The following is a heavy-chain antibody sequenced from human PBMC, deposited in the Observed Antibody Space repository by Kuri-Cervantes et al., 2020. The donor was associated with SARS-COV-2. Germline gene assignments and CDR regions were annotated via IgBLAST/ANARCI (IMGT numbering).Heavy chain of an antibody. Sequence: GGSLRLSCAASGFTFSSYAMSWVRQAPGKGLEWVSGISWNSVSIGYADSVKGRFTISRDNARNSLYLQMNSLRAEDTAVYYCARDLRLGKSLDYWGQGTLVTVSS. J-gene: IGHJ4*02. CDR2: ISWNSVSI. CDR1: GFTFSSYA. D-gene: IGHD7-27*01. CDR3: ARDLRLGKSLDY. V-gene: IGHV3-9*01.